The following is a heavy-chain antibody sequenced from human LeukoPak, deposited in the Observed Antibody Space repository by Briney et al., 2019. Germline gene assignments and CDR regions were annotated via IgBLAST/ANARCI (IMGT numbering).Heavy chain of an antibody. CDR2: INHSGSI. J-gene: IGHJ4*02. CDR1: GGSFSGYY. CDR3: ARGGIWMGATAGY. D-gene: IGHD1-26*01. Sequence: SETLSLTCAVYGGSFSGYYWSWIRQPPGKGLEWIGEINHSGSINYNPSLKSRVTISVDTSKNQFSLKLSSVTAADTAVYYCARGGIWMGATAGYWGQGTLVTVSS. V-gene: IGHV4-34*01.